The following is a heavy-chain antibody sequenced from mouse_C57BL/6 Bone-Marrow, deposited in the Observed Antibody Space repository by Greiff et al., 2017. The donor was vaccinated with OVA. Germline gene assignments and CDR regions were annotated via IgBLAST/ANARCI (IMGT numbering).Heavy chain of an antibody. CDR3: ARLAYYDYDAYAMDY. V-gene: IGHV1-69*01. CDR2: IYPSDGCT. D-gene: IGHD2-4*01. J-gene: IGHJ4*01. Sequence: QVQLQQPGAELVMPGASVKLSCKASGYTFTSYWMHWVKQRPGQGLEWIGEIYPSDGCTNYNQKFKGKATLTVDQSSSTAYMQLSSLTSANSAVYYCARLAYYDYDAYAMDYWGQGTTVTVSS. CDR1: GYTFTSYW.